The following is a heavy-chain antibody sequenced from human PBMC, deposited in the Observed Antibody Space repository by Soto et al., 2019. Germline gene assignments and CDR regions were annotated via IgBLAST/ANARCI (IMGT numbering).Heavy chain of an antibody. CDR3: AKDLRPDGVWDFDS. CDR2: IIQDGTT. V-gene: IGHV3-23*01. CDR1: GFTFTTYS. Sequence: GGSLRLSCAASGFTFTTYSMVWVRQAPGRGPEWVSGIIQDGTTYYADSVKGRFTISRDNSWNTVYLQMANLRGEDTALYHCAKDLRPDGVWDFDSWGQGT. J-gene: IGHJ4*02. D-gene: IGHD4-17*01.